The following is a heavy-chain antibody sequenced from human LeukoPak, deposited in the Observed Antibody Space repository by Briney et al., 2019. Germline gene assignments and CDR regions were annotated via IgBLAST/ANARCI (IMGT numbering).Heavy chain of an antibody. V-gene: IGHV4-34*01. J-gene: IGHJ5*02. CDR3: ARAGKLRFLEWLLDPPRWFDP. Sequence: SSETLSLTCAVYGGSFSGYYWSWIRQPPGKGLEWIGEINHSGSTNCNPSLKSRVTISVDTSKNQFSLKLSSVTAADTAVYYCARAGKLRFLEWLLDPPRWFDPWGQGTLVTVSS. CDR2: INHSGST. D-gene: IGHD3-3*01. CDR1: GGSFSGYY.